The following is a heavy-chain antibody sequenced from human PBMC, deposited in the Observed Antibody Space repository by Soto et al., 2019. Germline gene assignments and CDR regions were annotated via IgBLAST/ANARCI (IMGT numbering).Heavy chain of an antibody. D-gene: IGHD3-22*01. V-gene: IGHV3-11*06. J-gene: IGHJ4*02. Sequence: GGSLRLSCAASGLTFRDYFMSWIRQAPGKGPEWLSYISSSDAGSYTNSADSVKGRFTISRDSARNSLYLQMNSLRAEDTAIYYCVRNHDSGGYSSFDYWGQGTLVTVSS. CDR1: GLTFRDYF. CDR2: ISSSDAGSYT. CDR3: VRNHDSGGYSSFDY.